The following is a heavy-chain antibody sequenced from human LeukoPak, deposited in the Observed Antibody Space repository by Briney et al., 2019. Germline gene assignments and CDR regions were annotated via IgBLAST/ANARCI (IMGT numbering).Heavy chain of an antibody. CDR2: ISSGSSGGVT. V-gene: IGHV3-23*01. D-gene: IGHD2-2*01. Sequence: GGSLRLSCAASGFTFSSYAMSWVRQTPGKGLEWVSGISSGSSGGVTYYADSVKGRFTISRDNSKNTLYLQMNSLRAEDTAVYYCAKARDVVVVPAAMAYWGQGTLVTVSS. CDR3: AKARDVVVVPAAMAY. J-gene: IGHJ4*02. CDR1: GFTFSSYA.